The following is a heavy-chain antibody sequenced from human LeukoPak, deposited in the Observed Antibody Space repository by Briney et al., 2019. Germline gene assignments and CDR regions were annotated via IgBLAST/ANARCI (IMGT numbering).Heavy chain of an antibody. V-gene: IGHV3-23*01. CDR2: ISGSGGST. CDR1: GFTFNNYA. CDR3: AKDQETTVTTIFDY. Sequence: PGGSLRLSCAASGFTFNNYAMSWVRQAPGKGLEWVSAISGSGGSTYYADSVKGRFTISRDNSKNTLYLQMNSLRAEDTAVYYCAKDQETTVTTIFDYWGQGTLVTVSS. D-gene: IGHD4-17*01. J-gene: IGHJ4*02.